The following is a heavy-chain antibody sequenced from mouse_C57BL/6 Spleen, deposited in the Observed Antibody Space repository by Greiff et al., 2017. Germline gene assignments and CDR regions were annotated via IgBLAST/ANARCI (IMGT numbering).Heavy chain of an antibody. V-gene: IGHV1-55*01. CDR3: ARRSYYGNSYAMDY. D-gene: IGHD2-10*01. CDR1: GYTFTSYW. Sequence: VQLQQPGAELVKPGASVKMSCKASGYTFTSYWITWVKQRPGKGLEWIGDIYPGSGSTNYNEKFKSKATLTLDTSSSTAYMQLSSLTSEDSAVYYCARRSYYGNSYAMDYWGQGTSVTVSS. J-gene: IGHJ4*01. CDR2: IYPGSGST.